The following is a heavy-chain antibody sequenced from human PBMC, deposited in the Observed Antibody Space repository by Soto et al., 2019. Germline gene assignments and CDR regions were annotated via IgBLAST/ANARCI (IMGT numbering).Heavy chain of an antibody. CDR1: GGTFGSYA. V-gene: IGHV1-69*13. Sequence: SVKVSCKASGGTFGSYAISWVRQAPGQGLEWMGGIIPIFGTANYAQKFQGRVTITADESTSTAYMELSSLRSEDTAVYYCARSGGYYYYGMDVWGQGTTVTVSS. J-gene: IGHJ6*02. CDR3: ARSGGYYYYGMDV. CDR2: IIPIFGTA.